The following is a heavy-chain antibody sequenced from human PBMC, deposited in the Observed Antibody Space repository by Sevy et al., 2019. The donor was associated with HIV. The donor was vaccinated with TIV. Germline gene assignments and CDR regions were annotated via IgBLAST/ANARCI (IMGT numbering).Heavy chain of an antibody. D-gene: IGHD6-19*01. V-gene: IGHV4-34*01. Sequence: SETLSLTCAVYGGSFSGYYWSWIRQPPGKGLEWIGEINHSGSTNYNPSLKSRVTISVDTSKNQFSLKLSSVTAADTAVYYCARGNIIAVAGNWFDPWGLGTLVTVSS. CDR3: ARGNIIAVAGNWFDP. CDR2: INHSGST. J-gene: IGHJ5*02. CDR1: GGSFSGYY.